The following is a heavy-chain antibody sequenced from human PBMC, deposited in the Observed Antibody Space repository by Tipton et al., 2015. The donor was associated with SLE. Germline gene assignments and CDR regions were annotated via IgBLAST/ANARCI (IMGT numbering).Heavy chain of an antibody. J-gene: IGHJ4*02. Sequence: LRLSCAVYGGSFSGYYWSWIRQPPGKGLEWIGEINHSGSTNYNPSLKSRVTISVDTSKNQFSLKLNSVTAADTAVYYCARGPYYFDYWGQGTLVTVSS. CDR3: ARGPYYFDY. V-gene: IGHV4-34*01. CDR2: INHSGST. CDR1: GGSFSGYY.